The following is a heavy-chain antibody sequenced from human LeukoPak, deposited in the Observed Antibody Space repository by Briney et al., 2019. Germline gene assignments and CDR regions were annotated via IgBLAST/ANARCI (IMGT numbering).Heavy chain of an antibody. V-gene: IGHV4-39*07. Sequence: SETLSLTCTVSGGSIRSSSYYWGWIRQPPGKGLEWIGSIYYSGSTYYNPSLKSRVTISVDTSKNQFSLKLSSVTAADTAVYYCARVAMEPTTFDPWGQGTLVTVSS. D-gene: IGHD5-18*01. CDR3: ARVAMEPTTFDP. J-gene: IGHJ5*02. CDR2: IYYSGST. CDR1: GGSIRSSSYY.